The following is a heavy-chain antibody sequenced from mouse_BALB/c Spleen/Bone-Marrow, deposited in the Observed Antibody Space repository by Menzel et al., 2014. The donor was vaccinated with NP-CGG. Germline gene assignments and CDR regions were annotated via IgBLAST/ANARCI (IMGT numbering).Heavy chain of an antibody. J-gene: IGHJ4*01. V-gene: IGHV5-6-3*01. Sequence: EVQLVESGGGLVQPGGSLNLSCAASGFTFSSYGMSWVRQTPDKRLELVATINSNGGSTYYPDSVKGRFTISRDNAKNTLYLQMSSLKSEDTAMYYCARDGYYVFYAMDYWGQGTSVTVSS. D-gene: IGHD2-3*01. CDR3: ARDGYYVFYAMDY. CDR1: GFTFSSYG. CDR2: INSNGGST.